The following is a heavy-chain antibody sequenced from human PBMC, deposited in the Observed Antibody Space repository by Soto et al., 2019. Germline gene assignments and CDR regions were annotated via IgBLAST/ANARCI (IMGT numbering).Heavy chain of an antibody. CDR3: AKIPIMPTVTHYFDY. D-gene: IGHD4-17*01. V-gene: IGHV3-23*01. CDR1: GFPFSNYA. CDR2: INGGAGST. Sequence: EVQLLESEGGLAQPGGSLRLSCAASGFPFSNYAMSWVRQAPGKGLEWVSTINGGAGSTYYADSVKGRFTISRDDSKNTLYLQMNSLRAEDTAVYYCAKIPIMPTVTHYFDYWGQGTLVTVSS. J-gene: IGHJ4*02.